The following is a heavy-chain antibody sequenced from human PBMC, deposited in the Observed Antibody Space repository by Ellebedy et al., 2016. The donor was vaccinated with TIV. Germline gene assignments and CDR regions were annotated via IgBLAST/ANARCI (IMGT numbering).Heavy chain of an antibody. J-gene: IGHJ5*02. D-gene: IGHD2-8*01. CDR1: GFTFSTYG. V-gene: IGHV3-33*08. CDR2: VSYAGNNK. Sequence: PGGSLRLSCAASGFTFSTYGMHWVRQAPGKGLEWVAVVSYAGNNKYYADSVKGRFTVSRDNAKNSLYLQMNSLTVDDTAEYYCARNGYCTPSNCRSYNWFDPWGQGTLVTVSS. CDR3: ARNGYCTPSNCRSYNWFDP.